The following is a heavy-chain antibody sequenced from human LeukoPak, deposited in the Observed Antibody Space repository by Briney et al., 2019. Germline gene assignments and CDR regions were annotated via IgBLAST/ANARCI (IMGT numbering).Heavy chain of an antibody. V-gene: IGHV1-18*01. J-gene: IGHJ4*02. Sequence: ASVKVSCKTYGYTFTSHGISWVRQAPGQGLEWMGWISAFNGETHYAQNLQGRVTMTTDTSTSTAYMELRSLRSDDTAVYYCARDPSNTSGRYTYFDYWGQGTLDTVSS. CDR1: GYTFTSHG. CDR2: ISAFNGET. CDR3: ARDPSNTSGRYTYFDY. D-gene: IGHD3-16*02.